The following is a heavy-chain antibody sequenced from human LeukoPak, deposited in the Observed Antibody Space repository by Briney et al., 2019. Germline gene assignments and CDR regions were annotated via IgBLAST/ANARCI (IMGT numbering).Heavy chain of an antibody. CDR1: GGSISSYF. J-gene: IGHJ4*02. D-gene: IGHD3-10*01. Sequence: SETLSLTCTVSGGSISSYFWTWIRQPPGKGLEWIGSIYYSGSTNYNPSLKSRVTISVDTSKNQFSLKLSSVTAADTAVYYCARGTGRNYYGSGSSSALDYWGQGTLVTVSS. V-gene: IGHV4-59*12. CDR2: IYYSGST. CDR3: ARGTGRNYYGSGSSSALDY.